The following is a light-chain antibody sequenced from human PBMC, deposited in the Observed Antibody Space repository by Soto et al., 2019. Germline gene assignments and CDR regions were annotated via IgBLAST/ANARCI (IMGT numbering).Light chain of an antibody. CDR3: SSYTTSTTRV. Sequence: QSVLTQPASVSGSPGQSITISCTGTSSDVGVYDYVSWYQQHPGKDPKLLIYDVSNRPAGISNRFSGSKSGNTASLTISGLQAADEADYYCSSYTTSTTRVFGGGTKLTVL. CDR2: DVS. V-gene: IGLV2-14*03. J-gene: IGLJ3*02. CDR1: SSDVGVYDY.